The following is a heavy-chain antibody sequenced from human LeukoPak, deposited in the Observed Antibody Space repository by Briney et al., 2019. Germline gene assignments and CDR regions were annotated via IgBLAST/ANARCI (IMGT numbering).Heavy chain of an antibody. Sequence: GGSLRLSCAASGFTFSSYSMNWVRQAPGKGLEWVSYISSSSSTIYYADSVKGRFTISRDNAKNSLYLQMNSLRAEDTAVYYCASITKLLSAYYYYYGMDVWGQGTTVTVSS. V-gene: IGHV3-48*01. CDR1: GFTFSSYS. D-gene: IGHD2-15*01. J-gene: IGHJ6*02. CDR2: ISSSSSTI. CDR3: ASITKLLSAYYYYYGMDV.